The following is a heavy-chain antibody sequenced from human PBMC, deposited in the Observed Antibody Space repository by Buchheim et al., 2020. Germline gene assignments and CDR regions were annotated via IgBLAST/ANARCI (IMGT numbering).Heavy chain of an antibody. V-gene: IGHV4-39*07. D-gene: IGHD3-22*01. J-gene: IGHJ4*02. CDR1: GGSISSSSYY. CDR3: ARLWSSSGYTDY. Sequence: QLQLQESGPGLVKPSETLSLTCTVYGGSISSSSYYWGWIRQPPGKGLEWIGTIYYSGSTYYNPSLKSRVTISVDTSKKQYSLKLSSVAAADTAVYYCARLWSSSGYTDYWGQGTL. CDR2: IYYSGST.